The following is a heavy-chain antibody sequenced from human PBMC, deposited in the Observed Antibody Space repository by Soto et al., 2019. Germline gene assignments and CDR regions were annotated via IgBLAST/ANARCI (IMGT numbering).Heavy chain of an antibody. CDR2: INHSGST. V-gene: IGHV4-34*01. D-gene: IGHD3-10*01. CDR3: ARGTLLWFGELTTYNWFDP. CDR1: GGSFSGYY. Sequence: SETLSLTCAVYGGSFSGYYWSWIRQPPGKGLEWIGEINHSGSTNYNPSLKSRVTISVDTSKNQFSLKLSSVTAADTAVYYCARGTLLWFGELTTYNWFDPWGQGTLVTVSS. J-gene: IGHJ5*02.